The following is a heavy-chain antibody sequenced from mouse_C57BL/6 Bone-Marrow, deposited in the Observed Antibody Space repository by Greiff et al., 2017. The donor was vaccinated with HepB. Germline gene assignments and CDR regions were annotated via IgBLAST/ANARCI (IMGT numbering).Heavy chain of an antibody. Sequence: EVQLQESGGGLVKPGGSLKLSCAASGFTFSDYGMHWVRQAPEKGLEWVAYISSGSSTIYYADTVKGRFTISRDNAKNTLFLQMTSLRSEDTAMYYCAREGNYEEGAMDYWGQGTSVTVSS. CDR3: AREGNYEEGAMDY. CDR2: ISSGSSTI. CDR1: GFTFSDYG. D-gene: IGHD2-1*01. J-gene: IGHJ4*01. V-gene: IGHV5-17*01.